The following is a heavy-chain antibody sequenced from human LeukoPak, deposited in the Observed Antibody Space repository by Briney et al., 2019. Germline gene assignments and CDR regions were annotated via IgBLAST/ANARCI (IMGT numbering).Heavy chain of an antibody. CDR1: GFTFSKYW. Sequence: GGSLKLSCAASGFTFSKYWMHWVRQVPRRGLIWVSRINNEGNDTNYADSVKGRFTISRDNAKNTLYLQMNSLRAEDTAVYYCARGIYGHFDYWGQGSLVTVSS. J-gene: IGHJ4*02. V-gene: IGHV3-74*01. CDR3: ARGIYGHFDY. CDR2: INNEGNDT. D-gene: IGHD3-10*01.